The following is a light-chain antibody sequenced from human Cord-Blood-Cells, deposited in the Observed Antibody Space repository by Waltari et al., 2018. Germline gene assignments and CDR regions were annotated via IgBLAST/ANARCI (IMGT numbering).Light chain of an antibody. CDR2: DVS. CDR1: SSDVGGYNY. V-gene: IGLV2-14*03. Sequence: QSALTQPASVSGSPGQSITTSCTGTSSDVGGYNYVSWYQQHPGKAPKLMIYDVSNRPPGVSNRFSGSKSGNTASLTISGLQAEDEADYYCSSYTSSSTLYVFGTGTKVTVL. CDR3: SSYTSSSTLYV. J-gene: IGLJ1*01.